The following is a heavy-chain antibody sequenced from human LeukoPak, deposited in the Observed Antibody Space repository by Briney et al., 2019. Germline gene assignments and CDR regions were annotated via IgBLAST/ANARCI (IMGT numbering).Heavy chain of an antibody. CDR3: ARGRVVIPEGPDY. V-gene: IGHV3-30*04. J-gene: IGHJ4*02. CDR1: GFTFRTYA. D-gene: IGHD3-10*01. CDR2: ISKDGNDK. Sequence: GGSLRLSCAASGFTFRTYAMHWVRQPPGKGLEWVAVISKDGNDKYYADSVKGRCTISRDNSRNTLYLQVNSLRAEDSAVYYCARGRVVIPEGPDYWGQGTSVTVSS.